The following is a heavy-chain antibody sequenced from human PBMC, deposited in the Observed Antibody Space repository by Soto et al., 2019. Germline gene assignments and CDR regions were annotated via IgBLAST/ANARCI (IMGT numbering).Heavy chain of an antibody. CDR2: ISAYNGNT. V-gene: IGHV1-18*01. D-gene: IGHD2-15*01. Sequence: ASVKVSCKASGYTFPSYGISWVRQAPGQGLEWMGWISAYNGNTNYAQKLQGRVTMTTDTSTSTAYMELRSLRSDDTAVYYCARVVATLFRDNWFDPRGQGTLVTVSS. CDR1: GYTFPSYG. J-gene: IGHJ5*02. CDR3: ARVVATLFRDNWFDP.